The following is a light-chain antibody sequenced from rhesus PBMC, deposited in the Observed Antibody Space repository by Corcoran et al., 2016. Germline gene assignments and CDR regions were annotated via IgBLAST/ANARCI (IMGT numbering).Light chain of an antibody. CDR3: LQDYNIPLT. CDR1: QGINKE. V-gene: IGKV1-94*01. CDR2: DAS. J-gene: IGKJ4*01. Sequence: DIQMTQSPSSLSASVGDRVTVTCRASQGINKELSWYQQKPGKAPTLLIYDASTLQTGVSSRVRGSGSGTVFTLTSSSLQPEDGASYYCLQDYNIPLTFGGGTKVEIK.